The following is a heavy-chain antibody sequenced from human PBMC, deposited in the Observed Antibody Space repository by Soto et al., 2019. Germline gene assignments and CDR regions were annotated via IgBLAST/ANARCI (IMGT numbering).Heavy chain of an antibody. Sequence: EVHLLESGGGLIQPGGSLRLSCAASGFLFSDYVMIWVRQAPGKGLEWLSSSSDSGDSTYSADSVKGRFTISRDNSKATLYLQMGSLRAEDTAGYDCARKNVVVLGNYGFLWGQGTLVTVSS. J-gene: IGHJ4*02. CDR2: SSDSGDST. V-gene: IGHV3-23*01. D-gene: IGHD2-15*01. CDR1: GFLFSDYV. CDR3: ARKNVVVLGNYGFL.